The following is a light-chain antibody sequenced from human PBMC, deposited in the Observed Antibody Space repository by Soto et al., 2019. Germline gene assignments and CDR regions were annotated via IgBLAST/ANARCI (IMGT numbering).Light chain of an antibody. Sequence: DIQMTQSPSSLSASVGDRVTITCHASRDISKYLNWYLQKPGKAPKLLIYDASNLETGVPSRFSGNGSGTDFTFTISRLQPEDVATYYCQQCDNLPLTFGGGTKVDI. CDR1: RDISKY. V-gene: IGKV1-33*01. CDR2: DAS. CDR3: QQCDNLPLT. J-gene: IGKJ4*01.